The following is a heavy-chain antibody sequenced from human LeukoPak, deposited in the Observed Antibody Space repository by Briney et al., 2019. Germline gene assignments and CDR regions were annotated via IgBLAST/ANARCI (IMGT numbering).Heavy chain of an antibody. J-gene: IGHJ4*02. CDR1: GFTFSSYS. Sequence: GGSLRLSCAASGFTFSSYSMNWVRQAPGKGLEWVSSISSSSSYIYYADSVKGRFTISRDTSKNTLYLQTNSLRAEDTALYYCAKPINYGDYNFYWGQGTLVTVSS. CDR2: ISSSSSYI. V-gene: IGHV3-21*04. D-gene: IGHD4-17*01. CDR3: AKPINYGDYNFY.